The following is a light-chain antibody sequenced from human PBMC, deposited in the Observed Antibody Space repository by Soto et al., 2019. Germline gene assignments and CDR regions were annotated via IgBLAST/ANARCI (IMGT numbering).Light chain of an antibody. V-gene: IGKV3-20*01. Sequence: EVVLTQSPATVSLSPGERAPLSCRASQSVSSSYLAWYQQKPGQAPRLLIYGASSRATGIPDRFSGSGSGTDFTLTISRLEPEEFAVYYCQQYGSSPFTVGPGTKVDNK. CDR2: GAS. CDR1: QSVSSSY. CDR3: QQYGSSPFT. J-gene: IGKJ3*01.